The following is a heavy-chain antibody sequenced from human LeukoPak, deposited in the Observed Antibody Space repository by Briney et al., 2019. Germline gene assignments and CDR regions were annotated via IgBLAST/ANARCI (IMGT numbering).Heavy chain of an antibody. Sequence: PGGSLRLSCAASGFTFDDYGMSWVRQAPGKGLEWVSGINWNGGSTGYADSVKGRFTISRDNAKNSLYLQMNSLRAEDTALYHRARSANYDFWSGYYTFDAFDIWGQGTMVTVSS. CDR2: INWNGGST. D-gene: IGHD3-3*01. J-gene: IGHJ3*02. CDR3: ARSANYDFWSGYYTFDAFDI. V-gene: IGHV3-20*01. CDR1: GFTFDDYG.